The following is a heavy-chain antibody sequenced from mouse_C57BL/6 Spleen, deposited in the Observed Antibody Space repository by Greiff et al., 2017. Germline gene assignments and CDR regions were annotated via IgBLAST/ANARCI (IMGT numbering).Heavy chain of an antibody. V-gene: IGHV14-1*01. CDR1: GFNIKDYY. D-gene: IGHD2-5*01. CDR3: TYSNWAYYAMDY. Sequence: EVQLQESGAELVRPGASVKLSCTASGFNIKDYYMHWVKQRPEQGLEWIGRIDPEDGDTEYAPKFQGKATMTADTSSNTAYLQLSSLTSEDTAVYYCTYSNWAYYAMDYWGQGTSVTVSS. J-gene: IGHJ4*01. CDR2: IDPEDGDT.